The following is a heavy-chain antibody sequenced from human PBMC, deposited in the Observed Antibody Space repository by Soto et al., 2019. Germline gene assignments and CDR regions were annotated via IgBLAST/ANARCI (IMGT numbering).Heavy chain of an antibody. CDR2: MYPGDSDT. CDR3: ARQVQSWSYYGIDV. V-gene: IGHV5-51*01. D-gene: IGHD1-1*01. J-gene: IGHJ6*02. Sequence: GESLKISFKGSGYSFTSYWIGWARQIPGKGLEWMGIMYPGDSDTRYSPSFQGQVTISADKSIRTAYLQWSSLKASDTAMYYSARQVQSWSYYGIDVWGQGTTVTVSS. CDR1: GYSFTSYW.